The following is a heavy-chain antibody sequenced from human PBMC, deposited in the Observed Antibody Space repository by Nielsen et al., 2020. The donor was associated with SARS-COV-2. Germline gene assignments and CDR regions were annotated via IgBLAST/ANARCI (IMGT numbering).Heavy chain of an antibody. J-gene: IGHJ4*02. CDR3: AKDAHIVVVTATPGLYYFDY. V-gene: IGHV3-23*01. D-gene: IGHD2-21*02. Sequence: GGSLRLSCAVSGFTFRRYAMSWVRRAPGKGLEWVSAISASGSSTCYGDAVKGRFTISRDNAINTLYLQMNSLRAEDTAVYYCAKDAHIVVVTATPGLYYFDYWGQGTLVTVSS. CDR1: GFTFRRYA. CDR2: ISASGSST.